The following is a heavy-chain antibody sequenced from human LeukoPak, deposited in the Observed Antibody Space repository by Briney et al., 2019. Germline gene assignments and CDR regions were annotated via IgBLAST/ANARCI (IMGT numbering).Heavy chain of an antibody. CDR1: GYTFTSYY. D-gene: IGHD2-8*01. V-gene: IGHV1-46*01. Sequence: GASVKVSCKASGYTFTSYYMHWVRQAPGKGLEWMGVINPSGGSTSYAQKFQGRVTMTRDTSTSTVYMELSSLRSEDTAVYYCARDTGYCTNGVCYYFDYWGQGTLVTVSS. CDR2: INPSGGST. J-gene: IGHJ4*02. CDR3: ARDTGYCTNGVCYYFDY.